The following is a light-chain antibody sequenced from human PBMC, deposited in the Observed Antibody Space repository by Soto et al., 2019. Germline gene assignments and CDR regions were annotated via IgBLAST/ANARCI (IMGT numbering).Light chain of an antibody. CDR1: QSVSNNY. V-gene: IGKV3-20*01. J-gene: IGKJ1*01. CDR3: PTYGTLLT. Sequence: IVLTQPPGTLSLTPGARANLSCRASQSVSNNYLAWYQQKPGQAPRRLIFGASGRATGIPDRFSGSGSGTDFTLTISILEPADLAAYYCPTYGTLLTVGQGSKGNIK. CDR2: GAS.